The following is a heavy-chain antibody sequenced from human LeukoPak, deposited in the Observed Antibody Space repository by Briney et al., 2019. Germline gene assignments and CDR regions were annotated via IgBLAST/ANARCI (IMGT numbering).Heavy chain of an antibody. J-gene: IGHJ4*02. V-gene: IGHV4-30-2*01. CDR1: GGSISSGGYS. CDR3: ASLTVTDDY. D-gene: IGHD4-17*01. CDR2: IYHSGST. Sequence: SETLSLTCAVSGGSISSGGYSWSWIRQPPGKGLEWIGYIYHSGSTYYNPSLKSRVTISVDTSKNQFSLKLSSVTAADTAVYYCASLTVTDDYWGQGTLVTVSS.